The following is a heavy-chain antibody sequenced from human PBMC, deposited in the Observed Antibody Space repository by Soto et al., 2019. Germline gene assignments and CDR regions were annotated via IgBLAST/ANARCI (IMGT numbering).Heavy chain of an antibody. V-gene: IGHV1-2*02. J-gene: IGHJ6*02. Sequence: ASVKVSCKASGYTFTGYYMHWVRQAPGQGLEWMGWINPNSGGTNYAQKFQGRVTMTRDTSISTAYMELSRLRSDDTAVYYCARDPHSELLFGLYGMDVWGQGTTVTVSS. CDR3: ARDPHSELLFGLYGMDV. D-gene: IGHD3-3*01. CDR2: INPNSGGT. CDR1: GYTFTGYY.